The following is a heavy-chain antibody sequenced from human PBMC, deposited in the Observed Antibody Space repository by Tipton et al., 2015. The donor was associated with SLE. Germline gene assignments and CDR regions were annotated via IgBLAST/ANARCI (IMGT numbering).Heavy chain of an antibody. CDR2: ISGSGGST. CDR1: GFTFSSYA. D-gene: IGHD2-8*02. V-gene: IGHV3-23*01. Sequence: GTLRLSCAASGFTFSSYAMSWVRQAPGKGLEWVSAISGSGGSTYYADSVKGRFTISRDNSKNTLYLQMSSLRAEDTAVYYCARPGVVLYAIGSAFDIWGQGTMVTVSS. J-gene: IGHJ3*02. CDR3: ARPGVVLYAIGSAFDI.